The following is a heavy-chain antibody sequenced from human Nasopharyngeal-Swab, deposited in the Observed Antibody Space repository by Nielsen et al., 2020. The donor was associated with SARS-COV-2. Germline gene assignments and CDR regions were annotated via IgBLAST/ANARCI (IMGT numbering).Heavy chain of an antibody. D-gene: IGHD5-24*01. CDR1: GFTFSAYY. CDR3: AGGDGFPEGDY. CDR2: ISSSSSYT. Sequence: GESLKISCAASGFTFSAYYMSWIRHAPGKGLEWVSYISSSSSYTNYADSVKGRFTISRDNAKNSLYLQMNSLRAEDTAVYYCAGGDGFPEGDYWGQGTLVTVAS. V-gene: IGHV3-11*03. J-gene: IGHJ4*02.